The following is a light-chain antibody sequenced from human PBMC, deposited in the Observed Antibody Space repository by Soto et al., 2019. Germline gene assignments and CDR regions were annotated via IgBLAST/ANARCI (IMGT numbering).Light chain of an antibody. Sequence: EILIMQSPATLSVSPGESETLSFWASQSVSSNLAWYQQNPGQPPRLLIYDVSTRATGIPTRFSGSGSGNEVTLPFSSLQSEEFAAYYCKQYNNWPLTFGGGTKV. V-gene: IGKV3D-15*01. CDR1: QSVSSN. J-gene: IGKJ4*01. CDR3: KQYNNWPLT. CDR2: DVS.